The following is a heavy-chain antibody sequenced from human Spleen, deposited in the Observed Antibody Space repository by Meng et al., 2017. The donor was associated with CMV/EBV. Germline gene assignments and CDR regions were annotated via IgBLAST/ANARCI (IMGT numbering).Heavy chain of an antibody. D-gene: IGHD2-2*01. CDR1: GFTFSSYA. CDR3: AKDLYACSSTSCYWGKDAFDI. CDR2: VSGSGAST. V-gene: IGHV3-23*01. J-gene: IGHJ3*02. Sequence: GGSLRLSCAASGFTFSSYAMHWVRQAPGKGLEWVSGVSGSGASTYYASSVRGRFTISRDDSKNTLYLQMNSLRAEDTAIYYCAKDLYACSSTSCYWGKDAFDIWGQGTMVTVSS.